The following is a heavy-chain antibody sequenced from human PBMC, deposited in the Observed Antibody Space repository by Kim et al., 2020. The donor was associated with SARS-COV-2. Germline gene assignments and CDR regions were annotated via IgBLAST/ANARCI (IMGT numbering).Heavy chain of an antibody. CDR1: GFTFSTYT. J-gene: IGHJ5*02. CDR3: VNCPRAYGYGCAS. V-gene: IGHV3-64D*09. CDR2: ITSNGGST. D-gene: IGHD5-18*01. Sequence: GGSLRLSCSASGFTFSTYTMHWVRQAPGKGLEYVSAITSNGGSTYYADSVKGRFTISRDNSKNTLYLQMSSLRAEDTAIYYCVNCPRAYGYGCASWGQGTLVTVSS.